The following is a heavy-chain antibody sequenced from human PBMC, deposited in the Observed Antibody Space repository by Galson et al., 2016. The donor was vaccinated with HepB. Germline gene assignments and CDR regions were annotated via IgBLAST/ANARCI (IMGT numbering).Heavy chain of an antibody. D-gene: IGHD6-19*01. CDR2: IYHSGST. CDR3: ARRRLVVAGRGWFDP. J-gene: IGHJ5*02. V-gene: IGHV4-4*02. Sequence: ETLSLTCAVSGGSLSSSNWWSWVRQPPGKRLEWVGEIYHSGSTNYNPSLESLVTISVDKSKNQVSLNLRSVTAADTAVYYRARRRLVVAGRGWFDPWGQGTLVTVSS. CDR1: GGSLSSSNW.